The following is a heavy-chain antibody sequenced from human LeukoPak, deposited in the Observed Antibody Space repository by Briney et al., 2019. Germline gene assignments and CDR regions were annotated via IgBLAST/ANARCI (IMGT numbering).Heavy chain of an antibody. D-gene: IGHD3-9*01. CDR1: GFTFSSYA. Sequence: GGSLRLSCAASGFTFSSYAMSWVRQAPGKGLEWVSAISGSGGSTYYADSVKGWFTISRDNSKNTLYLQMNSLRAEDTAVYYCAKALRYFDWLLSPDFDYWGQGTLVTVSS. V-gene: IGHV3-23*01. CDR2: ISGSGGST. J-gene: IGHJ4*02. CDR3: AKALRYFDWLLSPDFDY.